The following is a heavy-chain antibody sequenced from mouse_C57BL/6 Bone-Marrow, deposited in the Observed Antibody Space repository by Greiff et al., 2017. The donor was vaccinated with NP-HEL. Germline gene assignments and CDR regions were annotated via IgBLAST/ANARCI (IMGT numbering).Heavy chain of an antibody. CDR1: GFTFSDYY. CDR3: ASHYYGSSYAMDY. Sequence: EVKVEESGGGLVQPGGSLKLSCAASGFTFSDYYMYWVRQTPEKRLEWVAYISNGGGSTYYPDTVKGRFTISRDNAKNTLYLQMSRLKSEDTAMYYCASHYYGSSYAMDYWGQGTSVTVSS. V-gene: IGHV5-12*01. CDR2: ISNGGGST. J-gene: IGHJ4*01. D-gene: IGHD1-1*01.